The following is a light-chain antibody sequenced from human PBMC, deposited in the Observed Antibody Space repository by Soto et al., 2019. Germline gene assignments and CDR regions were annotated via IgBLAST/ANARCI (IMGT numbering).Light chain of an antibody. J-gene: IGKJ5*01. CDR2: GAS. CDR1: QSVSSN. V-gene: IGKV3-15*01. CDR3: QQYSKWPIT. Sequence: EIFMAQSPCSLSVSPVEIATLSCRASQSVSSNLAWYQQKPGQAPRLLIYGASTRATGIPARFSGSGSGTEFSLTISSLQSEDFAVYYCQQYSKWPITFGQGTRLEIK.